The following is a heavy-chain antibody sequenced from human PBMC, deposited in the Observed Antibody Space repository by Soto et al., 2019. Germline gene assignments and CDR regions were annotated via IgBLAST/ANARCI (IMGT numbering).Heavy chain of an antibody. J-gene: IGHJ3*01. V-gene: IGHV3-21*06. D-gene: IGHD2-2*02. Sequence: EVQLVESGGGLVKPGGSLRLSCVDSGFTFRSYSMNWVRQAPGKGLEWVASISSTSSVIWYADSLKGRFTISRDNAKNSLFLQMDSLRADDTAVYYGLRGGRGYTRDDVLDAWGHGTMVTVSS. CDR3: LRGGRGYTRDDVLDA. CDR1: GFTFRSYS. CDR2: ISSTSSVI.